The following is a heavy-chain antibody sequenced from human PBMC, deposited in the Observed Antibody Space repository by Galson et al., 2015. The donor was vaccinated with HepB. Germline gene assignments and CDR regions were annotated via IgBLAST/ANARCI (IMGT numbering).Heavy chain of an antibody. V-gene: IGHV1-18*01. CDR1: GYTLTSHA. CDR2: INTDTGNK. D-gene: IGHD4-11*01. CDR3: ARAVDYGNYEGLFDS. Sequence: SVKVSCKASGYTLTSHAITWVRQAPGQGLEWMGWINTDTGNKNYAQRFQGRVSITTDTSTSTAYMALRSLTTDDTAVYYCARAVDYGNYEGLFDSWGQGTLVTVSS. J-gene: IGHJ4*02.